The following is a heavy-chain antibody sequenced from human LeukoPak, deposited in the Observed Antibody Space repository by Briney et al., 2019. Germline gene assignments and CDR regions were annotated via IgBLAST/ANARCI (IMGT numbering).Heavy chain of an antibody. CDR3: ARRGWAVAGTWWFDP. V-gene: IGHV1-46*01. D-gene: IGHD6-19*01. CDR1: GYTFTSYY. J-gene: IGHJ5*02. CDR2: INPSGGST. Sequence: GASVKVSCKASGYTFTSYYMHWVRQAPGQGLEWMGIINPSGGSTSYAQKFQRRVTMTRDTSTSTVYMELSSLRSEDTAVYYCARRGWAVAGTWWFDPWGQGTLVTVSS.